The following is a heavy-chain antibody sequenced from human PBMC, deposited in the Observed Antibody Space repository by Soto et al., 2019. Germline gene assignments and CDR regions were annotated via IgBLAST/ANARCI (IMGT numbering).Heavy chain of an antibody. J-gene: IGHJ4*02. CDR3: AREVQVHTPAFVY. CDR1: GGTFNTYA. CDR2: ISPMFGAA. V-gene: IGHV1-69*19. Sequence: QVQLVQSGAEMKKPGSSVKVSCQSSGGTFNTYAMNWVRQAPGQGPEWMGDISPMFGAANYAPKFQGRVTIAADESTGTSYMQFSSLTSEDTALYCCAREVQVHTPAFVYWGQGTLVTVSS. D-gene: IGHD3-10*01.